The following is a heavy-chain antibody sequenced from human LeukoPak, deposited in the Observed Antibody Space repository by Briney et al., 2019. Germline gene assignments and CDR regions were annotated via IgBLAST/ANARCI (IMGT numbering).Heavy chain of an antibody. J-gene: IGHJ3*02. D-gene: IGHD3-22*01. CDR3: ARMIGDDAFDI. CDR1: GGSISSSSYY. V-gene: IGHV4-39*01. CDR2: IYYSGTT. Sequence: SETLSLTCTVSGGSISSSSYYWDWIRQPPGKGLEWIGTIYYSGTTYYNPSLKSRVTISVDTSRNQFSLKLSSLTATDTAAYYCARMIGDDAFDIWGQGTMVTVSS.